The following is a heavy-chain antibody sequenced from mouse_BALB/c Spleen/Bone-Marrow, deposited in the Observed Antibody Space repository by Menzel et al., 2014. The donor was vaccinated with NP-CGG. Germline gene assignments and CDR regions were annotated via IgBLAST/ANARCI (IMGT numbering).Heavy chain of an antibody. Sequence: VQLQQSGAELVKPGASVKLSCKAPGYTFTSYWMHWVKQRPGQGLEWIGEINPSNGRTNYNEKFKIKATLTVDKSSSTAYMQLSSLTSEDSAVYYCASYRGAYWGQGTLVTVSA. J-gene: IGHJ3*01. CDR2: INPSNGRT. CDR1: GYTFTSYW. CDR3: ASYRGAY. D-gene: IGHD2-12*01. V-gene: IGHV1S81*02.